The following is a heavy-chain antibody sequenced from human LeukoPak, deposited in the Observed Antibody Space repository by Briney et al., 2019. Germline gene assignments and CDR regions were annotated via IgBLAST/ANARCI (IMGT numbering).Heavy chain of an antibody. CDR1: GGSISSYC. CDR3: ARIPGIAAAGHYYYGMDV. CDR2: IYYSGST. Sequence: PSETLSLTCTVSGGSISSYCWSWIRQPPGKGLEWIGYIYYSGSTNYNPSLKSRVTISVDTSKNQFSLKLSSVTAADTAVYYCARIPGIAAAGHYYYGMDVWGQGTTVTVSS. J-gene: IGHJ6*02. V-gene: IGHV4-59*01. D-gene: IGHD6-13*01.